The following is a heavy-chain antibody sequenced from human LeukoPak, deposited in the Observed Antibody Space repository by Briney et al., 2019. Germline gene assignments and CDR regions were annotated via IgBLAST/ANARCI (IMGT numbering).Heavy chain of an antibody. Sequence: GGSLRLSCAASGFTFSSYWMSWVRQAPGKGLEWVANIKQDGSEKYYVDSVKGRFTISGDSAKNSLYLQMNSLRAEDTAVYYCARDLFSGSSGYYGAFDIWGQGTMVTVSS. CDR2: IKQDGSEK. V-gene: IGHV3-7*01. CDR3: ARDLFSGSSGYYGAFDI. J-gene: IGHJ3*02. CDR1: GFTFSSYW. D-gene: IGHD3-22*01.